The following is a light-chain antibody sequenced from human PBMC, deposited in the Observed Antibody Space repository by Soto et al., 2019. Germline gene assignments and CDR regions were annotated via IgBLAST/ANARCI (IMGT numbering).Light chain of an antibody. CDR1: SSDVGGYNY. J-gene: IGLJ3*02. Sequence: QSALTQPRSVSGSPGQSVAISCTGTSSDVGGYNYVSWYQQYPGKAPKLIIYGYNNRPSGVPDRFSGSQSGTSASLAITGLQAEDEADYYCQSYDSSLSGWVFGGGTQLTVL. CDR3: QSYDSSLSGWV. CDR2: GYN. V-gene: IGLV2-11*01.